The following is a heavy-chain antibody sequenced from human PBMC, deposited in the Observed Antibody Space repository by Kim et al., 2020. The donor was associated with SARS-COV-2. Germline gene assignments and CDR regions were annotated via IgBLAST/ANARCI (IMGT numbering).Heavy chain of an antibody. CDR1: GYSFTNYW. V-gene: IGHV5-51*01. D-gene: IGHD3-22*01. J-gene: IGHJ6*02. CDR2: IYPGDSDT. Sequence: GESLKISCKVSGYSFTNYWIAWVRLMPGKGLEWMGIIYPGDSDTRYSPSFQGQVTISADKSISTAYLQWSSLKASDTAMYYCARTQHYENSYYYGWDAWGQGTTVTVSS. CDR3: ARTQHYENSYYYGWDA.